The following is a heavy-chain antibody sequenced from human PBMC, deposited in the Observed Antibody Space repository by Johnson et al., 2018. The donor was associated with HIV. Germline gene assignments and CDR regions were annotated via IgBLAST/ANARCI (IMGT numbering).Heavy chain of an antibody. D-gene: IGHD6-19*01. CDR3: ASTGYSSGWYWDAFDI. CDR2: ISYDGSNK. CDR1: GFTFSSYA. J-gene: IGHJ3*02. Sequence: VQRVESGGGVVQPGRSLRLSCAASGFTFSSYAMHWVRQAPGKGLEWVAVISYDGSNKYYADSVKGRFTISRDNSKNTLYLQMNSLRAEDTAVYYCASTGYSSGWYWDAFDIWGQGTMVTVSS. V-gene: IGHV3-30-3*01.